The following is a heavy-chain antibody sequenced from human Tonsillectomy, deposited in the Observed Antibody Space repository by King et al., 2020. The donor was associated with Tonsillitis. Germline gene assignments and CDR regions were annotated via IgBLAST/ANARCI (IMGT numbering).Heavy chain of an antibody. V-gene: IGHV3-33*05. J-gene: IGHJ6*02. Sequence: VQLVESGGGVVQPGRSLRLSCAASGFTFSSYGMHWVRQAPGKGLEWVAVISHDGRNKYYADSVKDRFTISRDNSKNTLYLQMNSLRAEDTAVYYCARDWFGELTSYYYYYGMDVWGQGTTVTVSS. D-gene: IGHD3-10*01. CDR2: ISHDGRNK. CDR3: ARDWFGELTSYYYYYGMDV. CDR1: GFTFSSYG.